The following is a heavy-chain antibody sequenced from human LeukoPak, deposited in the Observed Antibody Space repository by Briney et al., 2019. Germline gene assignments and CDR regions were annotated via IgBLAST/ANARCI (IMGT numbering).Heavy chain of an antibody. J-gene: IGHJ4*02. D-gene: IGHD6-19*01. CDR3: ARHRAAGYSSGWSPLDY. V-gene: IGHV4-39*01. Sequence: PSETLSLTCPVSGGSISSSSYYWGWIRQPPGTGLEWIGSIYYSGSTYYNPALKSRVTISVDTSKSQFSLKLSSVTAADTAVYYCARHRAAGYSSGWSPLDYWGQGTLVTVSS. CDR1: GGSISSSSYY. CDR2: IYYSGST.